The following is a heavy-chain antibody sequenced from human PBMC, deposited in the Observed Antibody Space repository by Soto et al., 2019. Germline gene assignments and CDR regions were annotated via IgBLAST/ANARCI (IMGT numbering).Heavy chain of an antibody. D-gene: IGHD3-10*01. Sequence: SLRLSCAASGFTFSSYWVHWVRQAPGKGLVWVSRMNEDGGTTDYADSVKGRFTISRDNAKNTLYLQMNSLRVEDTAVYYCASDLSGRADVWGQGTTVTVSS. J-gene: IGHJ6*02. CDR3: ASDLSGRADV. CDR2: MNEDGGTT. V-gene: IGHV3-74*01. CDR1: GFTFSSYW.